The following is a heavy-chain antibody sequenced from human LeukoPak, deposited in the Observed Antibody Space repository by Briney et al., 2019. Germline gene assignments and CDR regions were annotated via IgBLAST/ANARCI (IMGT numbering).Heavy chain of an antibody. V-gene: IGHV3-23*01. J-gene: IGHJ5*02. CDR2: ISGSGGST. Sequence: GGSLRLSCAPSVVTFSSYAMSGVRQAPGKGVECVSAISGSGGSTHYADSVKGRFTISRDNTKNTLYLQMNSVRAEDTAEYCSAKDAVRFGELFNWFAPWGQPTLPTHCS. CDR1: VVTFSSYA. CDR3: AKDAVRFGELFNWFAP. D-gene: IGHD3-10*01.